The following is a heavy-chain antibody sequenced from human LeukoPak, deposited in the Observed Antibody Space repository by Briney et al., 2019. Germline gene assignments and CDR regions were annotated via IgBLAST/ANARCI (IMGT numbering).Heavy chain of an antibody. D-gene: IGHD6-13*01. CDR2: ISYDGSNK. CDR1: GFTFSSYA. CDR3: ARGYSSSWYLDY. Sequence: GGSLRLSCAASGFTFSSYAMHWVRQAPGKGLEWVAVISYDGSNKYYADSVKGRFTISRDNSKNTLYLQMNSLRAEDTAVYYYARGYSSSWYLDYWGQGTLVTVSS. J-gene: IGHJ4*02. V-gene: IGHV3-30*14.